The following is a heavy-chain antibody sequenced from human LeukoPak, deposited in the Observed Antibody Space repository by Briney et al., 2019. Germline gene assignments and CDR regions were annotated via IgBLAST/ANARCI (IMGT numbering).Heavy chain of an antibody. CDR2: IYYSGST. CDR3: ARHSLYYYDSSGYSFIDY. Sequence: PSETLSLTCTVSGGSISSYYWSWIRQPPGKGLEWIGYIYYSGSTNYNPSLKSRVTISVDTSKNQFSLKLSSVTAADTAVYYCARHSLYYYDSSGYSFIDYWGQGTLVTVSS. D-gene: IGHD3-22*01. V-gene: IGHV4-59*08. J-gene: IGHJ4*02. CDR1: GGSISSYY.